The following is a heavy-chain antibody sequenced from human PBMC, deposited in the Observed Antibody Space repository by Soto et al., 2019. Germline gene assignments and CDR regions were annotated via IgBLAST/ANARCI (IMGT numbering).Heavy chain of an antibody. CDR2: IYYSGST. V-gene: IGHV4-31*03. Sequence: SETLSLTCTVSGGSISSGGYYWSWIRQHPGKGLEWIGYIYYSGSTYYNPSLKSRVTISVDTSKNQFSLKLSSVTAADTAVYYCARGEGEPTVTLTFFDYWGQGTLVTVSS. D-gene: IGHD4-17*01. CDR3: ARGEGEPTVTLTFFDY. CDR1: GGSISSGGYY. J-gene: IGHJ4*02.